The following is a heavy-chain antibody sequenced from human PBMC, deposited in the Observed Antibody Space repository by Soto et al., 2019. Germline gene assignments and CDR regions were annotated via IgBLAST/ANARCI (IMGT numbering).Heavy chain of an antibody. CDR3: AKDSSLMAAGGTVDY. J-gene: IGHJ4*02. CDR2: ISYDGSNK. V-gene: IGHV3-30*18. D-gene: IGHD6-13*01. CDR1: EFTFSTYG. Sequence: QVQLVESGGGVVQAGRSLRLSCAASEFTFSTYGMHWVRQAPGKGLEWVAVISYDGSNKYYADSVKGRFTISRDNSKNTLYLQMYSLTAEYTAVYYCAKDSSLMAAGGTVDYWGQGTLVTVSS.